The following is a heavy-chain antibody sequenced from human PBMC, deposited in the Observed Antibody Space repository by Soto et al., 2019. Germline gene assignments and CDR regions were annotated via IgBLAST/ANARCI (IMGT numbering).Heavy chain of an antibody. J-gene: IGHJ4*02. CDR1: GFTFSSYA. Sequence: GGSLRLSCAASGFTFSSYAMSWVRQAPGKGLEWVSAISGSGGSTYYADPVKGRFTISRDNSKNTLYLQMNSLRAEDTAVYYCAKDLDSSGYYFYFDYWGQGTLVTVSS. D-gene: IGHD3-22*01. CDR2: ISGSGGST. CDR3: AKDLDSSGYYFYFDY. V-gene: IGHV3-23*01.